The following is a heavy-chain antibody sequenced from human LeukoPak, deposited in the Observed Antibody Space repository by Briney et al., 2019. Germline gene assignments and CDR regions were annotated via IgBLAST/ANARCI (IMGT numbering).Heavy chain of an antibody. J-gene: IGHJ6*02. CDR1: GYTLTELS. D-gene: IGHD6-19*01. CDR2: FDPEGGET. V-gene: IGHV1-24*01. Sequence: GASVKVSCKVSGYTLTELSMHWVRQAPGKGLEWMGGFDPEGGETIYAQKFQGRVTMTEDTSTDTAYMELSSLRSEDTAVYYCATVAGTVSGNYYYYGMDVWGQGTTVTVSS. CDR3: ATVAGTVSGNYYYYGMDV.